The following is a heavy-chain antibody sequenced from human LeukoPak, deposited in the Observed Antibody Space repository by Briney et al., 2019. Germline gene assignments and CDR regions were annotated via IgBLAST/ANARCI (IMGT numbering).Heavy chain of an antibody. J-gene: IGHJ4*02. CDR2: IYTSGST. D-gene: IGHD3-22*01. CDR3: ARDHRITMIVGD. V-gene: IGHV4-61*02. CDR1: GGSISSGSYY. Sequence: PSQTLSLXCTVSGGSISSGSYYWSWIRQPAGKGLEWIGRIYTSGSTNYNPSLKSRVTISVDTSKNQFSLKLSSVTAADTAVYYCARDHRITMIVGDWGQGTLVTVSS.